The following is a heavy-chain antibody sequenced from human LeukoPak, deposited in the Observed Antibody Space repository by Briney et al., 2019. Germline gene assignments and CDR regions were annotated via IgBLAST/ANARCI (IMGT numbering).Heavy chain of an antibody. V-gene: IGHV3-9*03. J-gene: IGHJ3*02. CDR1: GFTFDDYA. CDR3: AKDPQLELKGSAAFEI. Sequence: GGSLRLSCAASGFTFDDYAMHWVRQAPGKGLEWVSGISWNSGSIGYADSAKGRFTISRDNAKNSLYLQMNSLRAEDMALYYCAKDPQLELKGSAAFEIWGQGTMVTVSS. D-gene: IGHD1-1*01. CDR2: ISWNSGSI.